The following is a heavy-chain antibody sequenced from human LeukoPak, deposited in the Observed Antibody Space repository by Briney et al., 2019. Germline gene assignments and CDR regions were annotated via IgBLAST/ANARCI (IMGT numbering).Heavy chain of an antibody. D-gene: IGHD6-6*01. CDR1: GDSISSGSFY. CDR2: VSSSGRT. Sequence: SETLSLTCTVSGDSISSGSFYWSWIRQAAGKGLEWIGCVSSSGRTTYNPSLKSRLTISITTSKNQFSLKVTSVTASDTAVYYCARVEYSSDYYYYMDVWGKGTTVTVSS. V-gene: IGHV4-61*02. J-gene: IGHJ6*03. CDR3: ARVEYSSDYYYYMDV.